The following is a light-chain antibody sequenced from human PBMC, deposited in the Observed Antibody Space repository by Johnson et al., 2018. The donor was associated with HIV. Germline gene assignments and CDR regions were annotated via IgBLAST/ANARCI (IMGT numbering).Light chain of an antibody. CDR3: GTWDSSLSGGDR. Sequence: QLVLTQPPSVSAAPGQKVTISCSGSTSNIGNNYVSWYQQLPGTAPKLLIYENNKRPSGIPDRFSGSKSGTSATLGITGLQTGDEADYYCGTWDSSLSGGDRFGTGTKVTVV. J-gene: IGLJ1*01. V-gene: IGLV1-51*02. CDR2: ENN. CDR1: TSNIGNNY.